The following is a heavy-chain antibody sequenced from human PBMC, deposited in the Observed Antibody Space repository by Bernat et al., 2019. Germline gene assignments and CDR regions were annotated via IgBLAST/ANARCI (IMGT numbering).Heavy chain of an antibody. V-gene: IGHV4-59*01. CDR1: GGSISSYY. J-gene: IGHJ6*03. Sequence: QVQLQESGPGLVKPSETLSLTCTVSGGSISSYYWSWIRQPPGKGLEWIGYIYYSGSTNYNPSLKSRVTISVDTSKNQFSLKLSSVTAADTAVYYCARVRRTYYYYYMDVWGKGTTVTVSS. CDR2: IYYSGST. CDR3: ARVRRTYYYYYMDV.